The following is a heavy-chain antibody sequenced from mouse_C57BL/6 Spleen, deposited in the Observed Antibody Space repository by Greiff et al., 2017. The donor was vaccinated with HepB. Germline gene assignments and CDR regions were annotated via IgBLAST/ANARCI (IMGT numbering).Heavy chain of an antibody. Sequence: VQVVESGAELVRPGTSVKVSCKASGYAFTNYLIEWVKQRPGQGLEWIGVINPGSGGTNYNEKFKGKATLTADKSTSTAYMQLSSLTSEDSAVYFCARGGYDRYYAMDYWGQGTSVTVSS. V-gene: IGHV1-54*01. D-gene: IGHD2-2*01. J-gene: IGHJ4*01. CDR2: INPGSGGT. CDR1: GYAFTNYL. CDR3: ARGGYDRYYAMDY.